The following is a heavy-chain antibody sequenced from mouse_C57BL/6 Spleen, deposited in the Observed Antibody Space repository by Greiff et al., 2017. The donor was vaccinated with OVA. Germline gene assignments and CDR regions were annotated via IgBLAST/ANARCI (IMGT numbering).Heavy chain of an antibody. CDR1: GYTFTSYW. CDR3: ARREANWDYFDY. J-gene: IGHJ2*01. CDR2: IHPNSGST. Sequence: VQLQQPGAELVKPGASVKLSCKASGYTFTSYWMHWVKQRPGQGLEWIGMIHPNSGSTNYNEKFKSKATLTVDKSSSTAYMQLRSLTSEDSAVYYCARREANWDYFDYWGQGTTLTVSS. V-gene: IGHV1-64*01. D-gene: IGHD4-1*01.